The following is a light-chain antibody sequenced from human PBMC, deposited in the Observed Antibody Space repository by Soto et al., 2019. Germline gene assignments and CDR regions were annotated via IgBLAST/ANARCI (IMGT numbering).Light chain of an antibody. CDR3: PSYDSSLSGSV. V-gene: IGLV1-40*01. CDR2: GNS. J-gene: IGLJ3*02. Sequence: QSVLTQPPSVSGAPGQRVTISCTGSSSNIGAGYDVHWYQQLPGTAPKLLIYGNSNRPSGVPDRFSGPKSGTSASLAITGLQAEHEADYYCPSYDSSLSGSVFGGGTKLTVL. CDR1: SSNIGAGYD.